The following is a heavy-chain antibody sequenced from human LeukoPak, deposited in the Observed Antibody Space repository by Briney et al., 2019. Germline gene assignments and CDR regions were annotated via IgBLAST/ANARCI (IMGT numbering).Heavy chain of an antibody. CDR1: GFTFSSYA. Sequence: PGGSLRLSCAASGFTFSSYAMSWVRQAPGKGLEWVSFISPSAGRTSNADSVEGRFTISRDNPRNTLYLQMNSLRAEDTAVYYCAALPKYSSSSVFWGQGTLVTVSS. D-gene: IGHD6-6*01. V-gene: IGHV3-23*01. J-gene: IGHJ4*02. CDR3: AALPKYSSSSVF. CDR2: ISPSAGRT.